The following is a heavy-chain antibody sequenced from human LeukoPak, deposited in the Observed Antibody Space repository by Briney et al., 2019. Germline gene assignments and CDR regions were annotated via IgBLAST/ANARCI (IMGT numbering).Heavy chain of an antibody. J-gene: IGHJ4*02. CDR2: INHNGNVN. V-gene: IGHV3-7*01. Sequence: GGSLRLSCAASGFTFSSYWMNWARQAPGKGLEWVASINHNGNVNYYVDSVKGRFTISRDNAKNSLYLQMNSLRAEDTAVYYCARDVRDPEIDYWGQGTLVTVSS. D-gene: IGHD2-8*01. CDR1: GFTFSSYW. CDR3: ARDVRDPEIDY.